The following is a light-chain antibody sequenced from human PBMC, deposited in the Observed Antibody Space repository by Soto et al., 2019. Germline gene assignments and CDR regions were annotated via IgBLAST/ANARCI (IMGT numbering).Light chain of an antibody. J-gene: IGLJ3*02. CDR3: SSYTSIRTLEMV. CDR1: SSDVGYYNY. Sequence: QSALTQPASVSGSPGQSITISCTGTSSDVGYYNYVSWYQQYPGKAPKLVIYEVSNRPSGVSDRFSGSKSGNTASLTISGLQAEDEADYYCSSYTSIRTLEMVFGGGTKLTVL. V-gene: IGLV2-14*01. CDR2: EVS.